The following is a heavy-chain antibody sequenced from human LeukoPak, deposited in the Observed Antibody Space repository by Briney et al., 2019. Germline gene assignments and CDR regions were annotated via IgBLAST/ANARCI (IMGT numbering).Heavy chain of an antibody. J-gene: IGHJ6*02. CDR3: ARKASPYYYGMDV. CDR2: IYYSGST. V-gene: IGHV4-59*01. CDR1: GGSISSYY. Sequence: SETLSLTCTVSGGSISSYYWTWIRQPPGKGLEWIGYIYYSGSTNYNPSLKSRVTISVDTSKNHFSLKLTSVTAADTAVYYCARKASPYYYGMDVWGQGTTVTVSS. D-gene: IGHD2-21*01.